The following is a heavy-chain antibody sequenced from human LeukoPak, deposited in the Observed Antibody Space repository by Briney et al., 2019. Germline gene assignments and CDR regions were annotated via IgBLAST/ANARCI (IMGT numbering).Heavy chain of an antibody. CDR1: RFTFSSYS. V-gene: IGHV3-48*02. J-gene: IGHJ4*02. D-gene: IGHD6-19*01. CDR3: ASSYSSGWYGDY. CDR2: ISSSSSTI. Sequence: TGGSLRLSCAASRFTFSSYSMNWVRQAPGKGLEWVSYISSSSSTIYYADSVKGRFTISRDNAKNSLYLQMNSLRDEDTAVYYCASSYSSGWYGDYWGQGTLVTVSS.